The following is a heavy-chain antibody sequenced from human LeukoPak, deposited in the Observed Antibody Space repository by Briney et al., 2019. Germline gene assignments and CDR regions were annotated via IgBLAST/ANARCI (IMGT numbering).Heavy chain of an antibody. V-gene: IGHV4-59*01. CDR2: IYYSGST. Sequence: PSETLSLTCTVSGGSISSYYWSWLRQPPGKGLEWIGYIYYSGSTNYNPSLKSRVTISVDTSKNQFSLKLSSVTAADTAVYYCASGQWELLSLDYWGQGTLVTVSS. J-gene: IGHJ4*02. CDR1: GGSISSYY. CDR3: ASGQWELLSLDY. D-gene: IGHD1-26*01.